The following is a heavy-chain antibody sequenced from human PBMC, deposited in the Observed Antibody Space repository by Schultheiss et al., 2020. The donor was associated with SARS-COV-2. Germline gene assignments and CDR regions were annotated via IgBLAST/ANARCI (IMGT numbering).Heavy chain of an antibody. D-gene: IGHD1-26*01. CDR2: ISYDGSKK. V-gene: IGHV3-33*05. CDR3: ARDRKVGKPARYYYYGMDV. CDR1: GFTFSSYG. Sequence: GESLRLSCPASGFTFSSYGMHWVRQAPGKGLEWVAVISYDGSKKEYADSVKGRFTISRDNANNTLYLQMNSLRAEDTAVYYCARDRKVGKPARYYYYGMDVWGQGTTVTVSS. J-gene: IGHJ6*02.